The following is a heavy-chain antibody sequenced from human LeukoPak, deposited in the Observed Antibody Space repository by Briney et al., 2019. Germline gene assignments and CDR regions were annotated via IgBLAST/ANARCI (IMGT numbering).Heavy chain of an antibody. Sequence: GGSLRLSCAASGFTFSSYWMSWVRQAPGKGLEWVANIKQDGSEKYYVDSVKGRFTISRDNAKNSLYLQMNSLRAEDTAVYYCARDPHYDYVWGSDRYYYYYMDVWGKGTTVTVSS. CDR3: ARDPHYDYVWGSDRYYYYYMDV. CDR1: GFTFSSYW. D-gene: IGHD3-16*02. V-gene: IGHV3-7*01. CDR2: IKQDGSEK. J-gene: IGHJ6*03.